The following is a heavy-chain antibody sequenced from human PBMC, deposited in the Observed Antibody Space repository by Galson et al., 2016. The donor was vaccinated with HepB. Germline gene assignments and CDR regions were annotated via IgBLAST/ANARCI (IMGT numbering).Heavy chain of an antibody. CDR2: IYGGGDT. CDR1: GFSVSNNY. D-gene: IGHD3-22*01. CDR3: ARDTDSRERSDW. J-gene: IGHJ4*02. V-gene: IGHV3-53*01. Sequence: SLRLSCAVSGFSVSNNYMSWVRQAPGKGLEWVAVIYGGGDTCYADSVKGRFTISRDNSKNTLYLEMHSLRAEDTAVYYCARDTDSRERSDWWGQGTLVTVSS.